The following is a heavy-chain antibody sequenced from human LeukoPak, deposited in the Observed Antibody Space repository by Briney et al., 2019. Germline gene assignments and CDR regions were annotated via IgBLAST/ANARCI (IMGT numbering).Heavy chain of an antibody. CDR1: GFTFTSYA. D-gene: IGHD2/OR15-2a*01. CDR2: ISGRGGST. V-gene: IGHV3-23*01. J-gene: IGHJ4*02. Sequence: GGSLRLSCAVSGFTFTSYAMSWVRQAPGKGLEWVSSISGRGGSTHYADSVKGRFTISRDSSKNTLYLQMNSLRAEDTAVYYCAREIVGRYFDLWGQGTPVTVSS. CDR3: AREIVGRYFDL.